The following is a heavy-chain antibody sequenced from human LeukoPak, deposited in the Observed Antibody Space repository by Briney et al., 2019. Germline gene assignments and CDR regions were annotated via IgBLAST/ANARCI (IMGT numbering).Heavy chain of an antibody. V-gene: IGHV1-2*06. J-gene: IGHJ4*02. CDR2: INPNSGGT. CDR1: GYTFTGYY. Sequence: ASVKVSCKASGYTFTGYYMHWVRQAPGQGLEWMGRINPNSGGTNYAQKFQGRVTMTRDTSISAAYMELSRLRSDDTAVYYCARADSSGWYYFDYWGQGTLVTVSS. D-gene: IGHD6-19*01. CDR3: ARADSSGWYYFDY.